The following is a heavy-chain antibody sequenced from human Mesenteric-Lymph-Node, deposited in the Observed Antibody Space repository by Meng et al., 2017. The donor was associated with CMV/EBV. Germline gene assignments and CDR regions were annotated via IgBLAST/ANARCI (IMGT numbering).Heavy chain of an antibody. D-gene: IGHD2-15*01. V-gene: IGHV3-30*14. CDR2: ISSDVTTK. Sequence: GESLKISCAASGFTFSTYTMHWVRQAPGKGLEWVAVISSDVTTKFSADSVEGRFTISRDNSKNTLYLQMNSLRVEDTAVYYCARVDGGVVYGMDVWGQGTTVTVSS. J-gene: IGHJ6*02. CDR3: ARVDGGVVYGMDV. CDR1: GFTFSTYT.